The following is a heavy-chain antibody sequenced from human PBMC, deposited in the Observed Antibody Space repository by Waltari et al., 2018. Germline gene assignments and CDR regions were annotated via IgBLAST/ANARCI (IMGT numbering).Heavy chain of an antibody. CDR1: RYSISSGYY. V-gene: IGHV4-38-2*02. J-gene: IGHJ3*02. D-gene: IGHD2-15*01. CDR2: IYHSGST. Sequence: QVQMQESGPGLVKPSETLSLTCAVSRYSISSGYYWGWIRQPPGKGLEWIGSIYHSGSTYYNPSLKSRVTISVDTSKNQFSLKLSSVTAADTAVYYCARDPDIVNAIRAFDIWGQGTMVTVSS. CDR3: ARDPDIVNAIRAFDI.